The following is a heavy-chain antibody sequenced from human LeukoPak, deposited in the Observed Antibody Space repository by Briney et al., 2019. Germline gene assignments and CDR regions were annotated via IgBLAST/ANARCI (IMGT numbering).Heavy chain of an antibody. V-gene: IGHV3-23*01. D-gene: IGHD3-10*01. CDR1: GFTFSSYA. Sequence: PGGSLRLSCAASGFTFSSYAMSWVRQAPGKGLEWVSAISGSGGSTYYADSVKGRFTISRDNSKNTLYLQMNSLRAEDTAVYYCAKDPVYGSGSYSNVSVDYWGQGTLVTVSS. CDR2: ISGSGGST. J-gene: IGHJ4*02. CDR3: AKDPVYGSGSYSNVSVDY.